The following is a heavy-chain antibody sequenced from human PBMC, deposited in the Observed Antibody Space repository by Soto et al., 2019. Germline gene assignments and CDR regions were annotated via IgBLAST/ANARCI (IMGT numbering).Heavy chain of an antibody. D-gene: IGHD3-9*01. V-gene: IGHV3-30-3*01. CDR1: EFSFSSYA. J-gene: IGHJ4*02. CDR3: ARTFDTITYYFDY. CDR2: ISFDGNII. Sequence: QVHLVESGGGVGQPGGFLRLACAASEFSFSSYAMHWIRQAPGKGLEWVAVISFDGNIIQYADSVKDRFIISRDNIKNTLYLQMNSLRGEDTAVYYCARTFDTITYYFDYWGQGTQVTVTS.